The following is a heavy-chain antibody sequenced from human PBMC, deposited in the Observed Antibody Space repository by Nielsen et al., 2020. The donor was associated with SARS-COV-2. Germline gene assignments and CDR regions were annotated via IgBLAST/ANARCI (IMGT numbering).Heavy chain of an antibody. CDR1: GYSFVTYG. J-gene: IGHJ4*02. CDR2: INTDSGEP. Sequence: ASVKVSCKASGYSFVTYGISWVRQAPGQGLEWIGWINTDSGEPTYVQGFTGRFAFSLDTTISTAYLDISDLKTDDSAVYFCAREGPHTGWSWGQGSLVTVSS. V-gene: IGHV7-4-1*02. CDR3: AREGPHTGWS. D-gene: IGHD6-19*01.